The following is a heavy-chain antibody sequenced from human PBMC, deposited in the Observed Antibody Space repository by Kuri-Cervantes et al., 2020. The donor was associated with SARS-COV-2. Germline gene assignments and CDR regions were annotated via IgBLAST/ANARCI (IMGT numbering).Heavy chain of an antibody. D-gene: IGHD3-3*01. CDR1: GFTFSSYA. CDR3: VKEGSYDFWSGYLPYYFDY. Sequence: GESLKISCPASGFTFSSYAMHWVHQAPGKGLEYVSAISSSGGSTYYADSVKGRFTISRDNSKNTLYLQMSSLRAEDTAVYYCVKEGSYDFWSGYLPYYFDYWGQGTLVTVSS. V-gene: IGHV3-64D*06. J-gene: IGHJ4*02. CDR2: ISSSGGST.